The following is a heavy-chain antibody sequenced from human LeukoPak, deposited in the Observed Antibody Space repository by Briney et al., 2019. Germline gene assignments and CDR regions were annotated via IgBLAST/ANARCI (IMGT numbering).Heavy chain of an antibody. CDR2: IYHIGST. CDR1: GGSLRSYY. D-gene: IGHD1-26*01. Sequence: PSGTLSLTCTVSGGSLRSYYWSWIRQPPGKGLEWIGYIYHIGSTKYNPSLKSRATISVDTTKNQFSLKLNSVTAADTAVYYCASGSDYFDYWGQGTLVTVS. J-gene: IGHJ4*02. CDR3: ASGSDYFDY. V-gene: IGHV4-59*08.